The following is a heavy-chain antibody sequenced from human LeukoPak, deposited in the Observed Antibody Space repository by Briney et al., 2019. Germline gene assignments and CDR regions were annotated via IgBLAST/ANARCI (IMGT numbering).Heavy chain of an antibody. V-gene: IGHV4-34*01. CDR2: INHSGST. J-gene: IGHJ5*02. Sequence: SETLSLTCAVYGGSFSGYYWSWIRQPPGKGLEWIGEINHSGSTNYNPSLKSRVTISVDTSKNQFSLKLSSVTAADTAVYYCARPGPRYGLGGRGFAPWGQGTLVTVSS. CDR3: ARPGPRYGLGGRGFAP. CDR1: GGSFSGYY. D-gene: IGHD3-10*01.